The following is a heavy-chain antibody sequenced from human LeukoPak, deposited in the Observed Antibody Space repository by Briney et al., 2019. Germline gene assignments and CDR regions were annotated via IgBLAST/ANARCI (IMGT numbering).Heavy chain of an antibody. Sequence: PSETLSLTCTVSGDSIIGYYWSWIRQPPGKGLEWIGYIHYSGSTNYNPSLQSRVTISVDTSRSHFSLKLCSATAADTAVYYCARGERLGPDFWGQGTLVTVSS. D-gene: IGHD1-1*01. V-gene: IGHV4-59*01. J-gene: IGHJ4*02. CDR1: GDSIIGYY. CDR3: ARGERLGPDF. CDR2: IHYSGST.